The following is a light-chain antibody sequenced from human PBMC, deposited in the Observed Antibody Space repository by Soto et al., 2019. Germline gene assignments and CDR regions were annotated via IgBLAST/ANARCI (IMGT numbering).Light chain of an antibody. Sequence: DIQLTQSPSSLSASVGDKVTITCRASQSIRSYLNWVQQKSGKAPKLLIYDASSLQTGVPSRFSGSGSGRDFSLTISSLQPEDFATYYCQQSYSTPPWTFGQGTKVDIK. J-gene: IGKJ1*01. V-gene: IGKV1-39*01. CDR1: QSIRSY. CDR2: DAS. CDR3: QQSYSTPPWT.